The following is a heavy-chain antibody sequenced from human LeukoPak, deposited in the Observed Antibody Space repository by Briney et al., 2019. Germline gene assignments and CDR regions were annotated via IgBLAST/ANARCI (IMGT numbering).Heavy chain of an antibody. CDR2: ISGSGDST. D-gene: IGHD2-2*01. Sequence: PGGSLRLSCAASRFTFSSYAMSWVRQAPGKGLEWVSTISGSGDSTYYADSVKGRFTISRDNSKNTLHLQMNSLRAEDTAVYSCAKGRSGVSSAAINYWDQGTLVTVSS. CDR1: RFTFSSYA. CDR3: AKGRSGVSSAAINY. V-gene: IGHV3-23*01. J-gene: IGHJ4*02.